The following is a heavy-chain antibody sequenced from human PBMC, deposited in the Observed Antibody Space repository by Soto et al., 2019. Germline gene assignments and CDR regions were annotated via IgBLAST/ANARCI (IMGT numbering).Heavy chain of an antibody. CDR1: GGSISSGGYY. D-gene: IGHD5-12*01. CDR3: ARFRRTLAPEGPHFDY. Sequence: QVQLQESGPGLVKPSQTLSLTCTVSGGSISSGGYYWSWIRQHPGKGLEWIGYIYYSGSTYYNPSLKSRVTISVDTSKNQFSLKLSSVTAVDTAVYYCARFRRTLAPEGPHFDYWGQGTLVTVSS. V-gene: IGHV4-31*03. CDR2: IYYSGST. J-gene: IGHJ4*02.